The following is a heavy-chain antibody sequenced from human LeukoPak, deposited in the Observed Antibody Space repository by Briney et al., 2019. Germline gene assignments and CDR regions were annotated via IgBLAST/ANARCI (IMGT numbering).Heavy chain of an antibody. J-gene: IGHJ4*02. CDR3: ARPIVDGLGMYYFDY. Sequence: ASVKVSCKASGYTFTSYGISWVRQAPGQGLEWMGWISAYNGNTNYAQKFQGRVTMTRDTSTSTVYMELSSLRSEDTAVYYCARPIVDGLGMYYFDYWGQGTLVTVSS. V-gene: IGHV1-18*01. D-gene: IGHD6-19*01. CDR1: GYTFTSYG. CDR2: ISAYNGNT.